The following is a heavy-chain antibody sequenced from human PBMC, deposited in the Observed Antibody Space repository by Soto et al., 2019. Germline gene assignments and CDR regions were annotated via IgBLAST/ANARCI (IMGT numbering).Heavy chain of an antibody. CDR2: INAYNGNT. CDR3: ARDQALAKFDY. Sequence: ASVKVSCKASGYTFTSYGISWVRQAPGQGLEWMGWINAYNGNTKYAQKLQGRVTMTTDTSTSTAYMELRSLRSDDTAVYYCARDQALAKFDYWGKGTLVTVSS. D-gene: IGHD6-6*01. V-gene: IGHV1-18*01. CDR1: GYTFTSYG. J-gene: IGHJ4*02.